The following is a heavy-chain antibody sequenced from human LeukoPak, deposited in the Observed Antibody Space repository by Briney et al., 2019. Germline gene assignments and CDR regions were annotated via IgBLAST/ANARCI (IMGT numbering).Heavy chain of an antibody. D-gene: IGHD6-19*01. Sequence: SETLSLTCTVSGGPISSYYWSWIRQPAGKGLEWIGRIYTSGSTNYNPSLKSRVTISVDTSKNQFSLKLSSVTAADTAVYYCARREQWLVRSYYYYGMDVWGQGTTVTVSS. CDR3: ARREQWLVRSYYYYGMDV. J-gene: IGHJ6*02. CDR1: GGPISSYY. V-gene: IGHV4-4*07. CDR2: IYTSGST.